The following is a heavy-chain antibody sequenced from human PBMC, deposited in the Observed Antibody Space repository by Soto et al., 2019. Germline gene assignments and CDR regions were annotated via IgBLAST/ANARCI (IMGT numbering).Heavy chain of an antibody. CDR2: IIPIFGTA. V-gene: IGHV1-69*13. CDR1: GYTFTSYA. D-gene: IGHD6-13*01. CDR3: ARGPLAAAYWYFDL. Sequence: SVKVSCKASGYTFTSYAMHWVRQAPGQGLEWMGGIIPIFGTANYAQKFQGRVTITADESTSTAYMELSSLRSEDTAVYYCARGPLAAAYWYFDLWGRGTLVTVSS. J-gene: IGHJ2*01.